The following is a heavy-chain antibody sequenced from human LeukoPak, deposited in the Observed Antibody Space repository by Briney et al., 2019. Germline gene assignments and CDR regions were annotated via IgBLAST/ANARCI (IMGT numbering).Heavy chain of an antibody. J-gene: IGHJ4*02. CDR2: INISSGTT. Sequence: ASVNVSCTASGYTFTTYFIHWVRQAPGQGLEWMGIINISSGTTTNAQKFQGRVTMTRDTSTGIVYMELSSLRSDDTAVYYCAREERAIAALGRGALDYWGQGTLVTVSS. D-gene: IGHD6-13*01. V-gene: IGHV1-46*01. CDR1: GYTFTTYF. CDR3: AREERAIAALGRGALDY.